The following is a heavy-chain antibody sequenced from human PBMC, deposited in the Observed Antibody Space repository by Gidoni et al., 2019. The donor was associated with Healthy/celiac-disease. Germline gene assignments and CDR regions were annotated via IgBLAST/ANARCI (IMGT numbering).Heavy chain of an antibody. CDR3: ARGGVFGVVIPPRFDY. CDR2: ISSSISYI. Sequence: EVQLVESGGGLVKPGGSLRLSCAASGFTFSSYSMNWVRQAPGKGLEWVSSISSSISYIYYADSVKGRFTISRDNAKNSLYLQMNSLRAEDTAVYYCARGGVFGVVIPPRFDYWGQGTLVTVSS. V-gene: IGHV3-21*01. J-gene: IGHJ4*02. D-gene: IGHD3-3*01. CDR1: GFTFSSYS.